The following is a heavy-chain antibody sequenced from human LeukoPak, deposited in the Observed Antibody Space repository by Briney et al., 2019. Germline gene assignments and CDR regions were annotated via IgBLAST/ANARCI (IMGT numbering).Heavy chain of an antibody. D-gene: IGHD1-1*01. V-gene: IGHV3-48*01. CDR1: GFTFSSYT. CDR3: ARDRYLGLDY. Sequence: GGSLRLSCAASGFTFSSYTMNWVRQAPGKGLEWVSYISSSSSTIYYADSVKGRFTVSRDNAKNSLYLQMSSLRAEDTAVYYCARDRYLGLDYWGQGTLVTVSS. CDR2: ISSSSSTI. J-gene: IGHJ4*02.